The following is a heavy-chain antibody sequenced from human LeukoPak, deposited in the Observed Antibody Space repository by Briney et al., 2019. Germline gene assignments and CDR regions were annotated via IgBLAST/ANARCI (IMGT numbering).Heavy chain of an antibody. Sequence: GGSLRLSCAASGFTFSNAWMSWVRQAPGKWLEWVGRIKSKTDGGTTDYAAPVKGRFTISRDDSKNTLYLQMNSLKTEDTAVYYCTTAPYPKYCTNDVCHYYFDYWGQGTLVTVSS. D-gene: IGHD2-8*01. V-gene: IGHV3-15*01. CDR3: TTAPYPKYCTNDVCHYYFDY. CDR2: IKSKTDGGTT. CDR1: GFTFSNAW. J-gene: IGHJ4*02.